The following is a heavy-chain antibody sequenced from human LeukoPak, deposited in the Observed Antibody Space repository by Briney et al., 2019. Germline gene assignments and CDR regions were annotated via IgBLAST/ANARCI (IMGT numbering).Heavy chain of an antibody. CDR2: ISYDGSNK. Sequence: PGGSLRLSCAASGFTFSSYAMHWVRQAPGKGLEWVAVISYDGSNKYYADSVKGRFTISRDNSKNTLYLQMNSLRAEDTAVYYCAKDGRQQLVYYYYGMDVWGQGTTVTVSS. V-gene: IGHV3-30-3*01. CDR3: AKDGRQQLVYYYYGMDV. J-gene: IGHJ6*02. CDR1: GFTFSSYA. D-gene: IGHD6-13*01.